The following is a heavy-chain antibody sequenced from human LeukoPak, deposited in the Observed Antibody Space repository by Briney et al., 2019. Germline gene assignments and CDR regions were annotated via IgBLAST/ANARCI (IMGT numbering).Heavy chain of an antibody. D-gene: IGHD3-22*01. CDR3: ARDYDSSGLRYFDL. V-gene: IGHV4-59*01. J-gene: IGHJ2*01. CDR1: GCSIRDYY. Sequence: SETLSLTCTVSGCSIRDYYWSWIRQPPGKGLEWIGYIYYTGTTKYNPSLTSRVTISVDTSKSQFSLKLSSVTAADTAVYYCARDYDSSGLRYFDLWGRGTLVTVSS. CDR2: IYYTGTT.